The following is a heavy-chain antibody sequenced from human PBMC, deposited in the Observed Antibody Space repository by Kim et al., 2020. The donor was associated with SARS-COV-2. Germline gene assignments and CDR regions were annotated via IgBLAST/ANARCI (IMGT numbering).Heavy chain of an antibody. D-gene: IGHD2-21*01. CDR2: TT. CDR3: TKDATLIPCDY. Sequence: TTHYADSVKGRFTISRDNSRNSLYLQMNSLRTEDTALYYCTKDATLIPCDYWGQGTLVTVSS. V-gene: IGHV3-43*01. J-gene: IGHJ4*02.